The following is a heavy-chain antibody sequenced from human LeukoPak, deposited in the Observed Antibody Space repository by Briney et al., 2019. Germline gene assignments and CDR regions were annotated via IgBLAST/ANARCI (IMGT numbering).Heavy chain of an antibody. CDR2: VFYSGTP. V-gene: IGHV4-59*01. J-gene: IGHJ5*02. D-gene: IGHD3-9*01. Sequence: PSETLSLTCTVSGGSISSYYWSCIRHPPGDGLEWIGYVFYSGTPNFHPTPMSRVTISVDTSKNQFSLKLSSVTAADTAVYYCARAPYDIWTFDPWGQGTLVTVSS. CDR1: GGSISSYY. CDR3: ARAPYDIWTFDP.